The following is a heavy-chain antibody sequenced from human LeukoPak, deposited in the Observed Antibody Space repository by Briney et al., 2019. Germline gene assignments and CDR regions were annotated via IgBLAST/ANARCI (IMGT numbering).Heavy chain of an antibody. CDR3: ARRSYGSGSYLASLPYYYYYYMDV. D-gene: IGHD3-10*01. V-gene: IGHV4-34*01. CDR2: INHSGST. CDR1: GGSFSGYY. J-gene: IGHJ6*03. Sequence: PSETLSLTCAVYGGSFSGYYWSWIRQPPGKGLEWIGEINHSGSTNYNPSLKSRVTISVDASKNQFSLKLSSVTAADTAVYYCARRSYGSGSYLASLPYYYYYYMDVWGKGTTVTISS.